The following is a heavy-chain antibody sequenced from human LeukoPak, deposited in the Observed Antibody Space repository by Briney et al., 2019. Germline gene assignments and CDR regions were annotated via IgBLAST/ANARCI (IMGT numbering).Heavy chain of an antibody. Sequence: GGSLRPSCAASGFTFSNAWMSWVRQAPGKGLEWVGRIKSKTDGGTTDYAAPVKGRFTISRDDSKNTLYLQMNSLKTEDTAVYYCTTDLPAGGYYDSSGYSLDAFDIWGQGTMVTVSS. D-gene: IGHD3-22*01. CDR2: IKSKTDGGTT. V-gene: IGHV3-15*01. CDR3: TTDLPAGGYYDSSGYSLDAFDI. J-gene: IGHJ3*02. CDR1: GFTFSNAW.